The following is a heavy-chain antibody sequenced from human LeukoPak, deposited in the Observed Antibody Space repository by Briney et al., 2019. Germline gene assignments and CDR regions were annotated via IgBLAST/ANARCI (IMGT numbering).Heavy chain of an antibody. V-gene: IGHV3-30*02. D-gene: IGHD6-13*01. Sequence: GGSLRLSCAASGFIFSNYGMHWVRQTPGKGLEWVAFIRYDGSNKYYGDSVKGRFTISRDNSKNTLYLQMNSLRAEDTALYYCAKARRYSSYDAFDMWGQGTMVTVSS. CDR2: IRYDGSNK. CDR3: AKARRYSSYDAFDM. CDR1: GFIFSNYG. J-gene: IGHJ3*02.